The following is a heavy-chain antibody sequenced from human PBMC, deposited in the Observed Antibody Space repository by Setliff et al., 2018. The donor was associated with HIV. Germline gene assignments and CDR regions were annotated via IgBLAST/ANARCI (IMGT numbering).Heavy chain of an antibody. D-gene: IGHD3-22*01. CDR2: INQDGSEK. J-gene: IGHJ2*01. CDR1: GFTFSNYW. Sequence: PGGSLRLSCAASGFTFSNYWMSWVRQAPGKGLEWVANINQDGSEKYYVDSVKGRFTISRDNAKNTLYLQMNSLRTEDTAVYYCAREMPMIYWYFDLWGRGTLVTVSS. CDR3: AREMPMIYWYFDL. V-gene: IGHV3-7*01.